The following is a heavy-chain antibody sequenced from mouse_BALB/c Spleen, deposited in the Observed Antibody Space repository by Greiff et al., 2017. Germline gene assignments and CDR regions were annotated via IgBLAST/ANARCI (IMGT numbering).Heavy chain of an antibody. CDR1: GFTFSSFG. CDR2: ISSGSSTI. D-gene: IGHD2-3*01. J-gene: IGHJ3*01. V-gene: IGHV5-17*02. CDR3: ARSDGYGDPFAY. Sequence: EVKLMESGGGLVQPGGSLKLSCAASGFTFSSFGMHWVRQAPEKGLEWVAYISSGSSTIYYADTVKGRFTISRDNPKNTLFLQMTSLRSEDTAMYDCARSDGYGDPFAYWGQGTLVTVSA.